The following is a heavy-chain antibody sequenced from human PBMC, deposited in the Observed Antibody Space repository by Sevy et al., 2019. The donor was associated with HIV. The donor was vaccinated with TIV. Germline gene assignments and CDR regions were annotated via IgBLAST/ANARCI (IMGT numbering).Heavy chain of an antibody. Sequence: GGSLRLSCAASGFTFSTNWMHWVRQAPGKGLVWLSRINGDGSSTNYADSVKGRFTISRDNAKNTLYLQMNSLRAEDTAVYYCARTGPPGYYYDSSGSDYWGQGTLVTVSS. V-gene: IGHV3-74*01. CDR1: GFTFSTNW. CDR3: ARTGPPGYYYDSSGSDY. D-gene: IGHD3-22*01. CDR2: INGDGSST. J-gene: IGHJ4*02.